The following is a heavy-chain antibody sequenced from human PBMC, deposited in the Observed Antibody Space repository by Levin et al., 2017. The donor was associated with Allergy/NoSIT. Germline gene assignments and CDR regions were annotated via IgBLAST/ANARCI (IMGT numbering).Heavy chain of an antibody. J-gene: IGHJ6*03. CDR3: ARDMGTTVTIDYYYMDV. V-gene: IGHV1-46*01. CDR2: INPSGGST. D-gene: IGHD4-17*01. CDR1: GYTFTSYY. Sequence: GESLKISCKASGYTFTSYYMHWVRQAPGQGLEWMGIINPSGGSTSYAQKFQGRVTMTRDTSTSTVYMELSSLRSEDTAVYYCARDMGTTVTIDYYYMDVWGKGTTVTVSS.